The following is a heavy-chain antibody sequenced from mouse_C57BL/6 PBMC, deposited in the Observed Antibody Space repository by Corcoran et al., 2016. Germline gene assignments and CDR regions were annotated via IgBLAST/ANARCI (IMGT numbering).Heavy chain of an antibody. CDR1: GYTFTTYW. Sequence: QVQLQQSGAELVRPGTSVKMSCKASGYTFTTYWIGWAKQRPGHGLEWIGDIYPGGGYTNYNEKFKGKATLTADKSSSTAYMQFSSLTSEDSAIYYCARKLGQGYFDVWGTGTTVTVSS. CDR3: ARKLGQGYFDV. V-gene: IGHV1-63*01. CDR2: IYPGGGYT. D-gene: IGHD4-1*01. J-gene: IGHJ1*03.